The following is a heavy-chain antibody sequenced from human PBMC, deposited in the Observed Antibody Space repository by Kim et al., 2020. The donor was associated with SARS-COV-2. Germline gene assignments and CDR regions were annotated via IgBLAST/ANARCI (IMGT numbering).Heavy chain of an antibody. V-gene: IGHV1-2*06. J-gene: IGHJ6*02. D-gene: IGHD3-10*01. CDR2: INPNSGGT. Sequence: ASVKVSCKASGYTFTGYYMHWVRQAPGQGLEWMGRINPNSGGTNYAQKFQGRVTMTRDTSISTAYMELSRLRSDDTAVYYCARVPMVRGAFAYYYYGMDVWGQGTTVTVSS. CDR1: GYTFTGYY. CDR3: ARVPMVRGAFAYYYYGMDV.